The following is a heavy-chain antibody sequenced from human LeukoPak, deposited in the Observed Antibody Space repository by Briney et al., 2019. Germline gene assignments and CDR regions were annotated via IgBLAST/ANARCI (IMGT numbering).Heavy chain of an antibody. CDR2: ISAYNGNT. V-gene: IGHV1-18*01. Sequence: ASVKVSCKASGYTFTSYGISWVRQAPGQGLEWMGWISAYNGNTNYAQKLQGRVTMTTDTSASTAYMELRSLRSDDTAVYYCARDRAPNYCSSTSCYLDDAFDIWGQGTMVTVSS. CDR3: ARDRAPNYCSSTSCYLDDAFDI. J-gene: IGHJ3*02. D-gene: IGHD2-2*01. CDR1: GYTFTSYG.